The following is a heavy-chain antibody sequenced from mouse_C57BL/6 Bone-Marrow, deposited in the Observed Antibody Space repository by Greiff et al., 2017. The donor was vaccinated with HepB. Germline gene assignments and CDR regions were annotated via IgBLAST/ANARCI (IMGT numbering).Heavy chain of an antibody. CDR2: IYPGSGST. V-gene: IGHV1-55*01. Sequence: VQLQQPGAELVKPGASVKMSCKASGYTFTSYWITWVKQRPGQGLEWIGDIYPGSGSTNYNEKFKSKATLTVDKSSSTAYMQLSNLTSEDSAVYDCACYDCDGVRYFDYGDRGNAITVTA. D-gene: IGHD2-4*01. CDR1: GYTFTSYW. CDR3: ACYDCDGVRYFDY. J-gene: IGHJ2*01.